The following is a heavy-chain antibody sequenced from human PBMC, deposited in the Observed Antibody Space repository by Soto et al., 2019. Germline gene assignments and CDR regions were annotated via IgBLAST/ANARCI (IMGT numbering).Heavy chain of an antibody. CDR1: GFTFNNYA. J-gene: IGHJ4*02. CDR3: AREDTGSFDY. CDR2: ISYDGGNK. Sequence: QVQLVESGGGVVQPGRSLRVSCAASGFTFNNYAIHWARQAPGKGLEWVAVISYDGGNKYYADSVKGRFTISRDSSKNTVYLQMNILRGDDTAVYYCAREDTGSFDYWGQGTLVTVSS. D-gene: IGHD2-8*02. V-gene: IGHV3-30-3*01.